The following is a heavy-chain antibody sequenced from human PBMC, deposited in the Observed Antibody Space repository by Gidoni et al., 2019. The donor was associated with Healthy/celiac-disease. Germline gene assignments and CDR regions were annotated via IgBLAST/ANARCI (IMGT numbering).Heavy chain of an antibody. Sequence: QVQLQESGPGLVKPSETLSLTCTVSGGSISSYYWSWIRQPPGKGLEWIGYIYYSGSTNYNPSLKSRVTISVDTSKNQFSLKLSSVTAADTAVYYCARVRDDRRDAFDIWGQGTMVTVSS. CDR2: IYYSGST. D-gene: IGHD3-22*01. J-gene: IGHJ3*02. CDR1: GGSISSYY. CDR3: ARVRDDRRDAFDI. V-gene: IGHV4-59*01.